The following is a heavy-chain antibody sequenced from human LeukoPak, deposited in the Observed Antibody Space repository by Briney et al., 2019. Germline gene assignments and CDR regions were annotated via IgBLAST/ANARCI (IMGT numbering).Heavy chain of an antibody. CDR3: AMPGIAVAVLSAFDI. CDR2: INPNSGGT. CDR1: GYTFTGYY. D-gene: IGHD6-19*01. J-gene: IGHJ3*02. Sequence: ASVKVSCKASGYTFTGYYMHWVRQAPGQGLEWMGWINPNSGGTNYAQKFQGRVTMTRDTSIGTAYMELSRLRSDDTAVYYCAMPGIAVAVLSAFDIWGQGTMVTVSS. V-gene: IGHV1-2*02.